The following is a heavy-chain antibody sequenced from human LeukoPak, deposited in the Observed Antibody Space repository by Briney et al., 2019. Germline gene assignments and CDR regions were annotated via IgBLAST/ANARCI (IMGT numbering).Heavy chain of an antibody. CDR1: GDIFNSYS. Sequence: SVKVSCNASGDIFNSYSVSWVRQAPGQGLEWMGGIIPIFGSTNYAQKFQRRVTITTDQSTRTAYMELNSLSSDDTAVYYCARVGRSRGSLPNSYYYMDVWGKGTTVTVSS. V-gene: IGHV1-69*05. J-gene: IGHJ6*03. CDR3: ARVGRSRGSLPNSYYYMDV. D-gene: IGHD1-26*01. CDR2: IIPIFGST.